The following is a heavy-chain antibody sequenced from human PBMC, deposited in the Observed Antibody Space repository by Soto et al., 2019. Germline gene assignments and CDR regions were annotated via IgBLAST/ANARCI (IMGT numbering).Heavy chain of an antibody. V-gene: IGHV4-59*08. CDR2: IYDSEST. Sequence: SETLSLTCTVSGDSISSDYWSWIRQPPGKGLEWIGYIYDSESTYYNPSLKSRVTISVDTSKNQFSLNLTSVTAADTAMYYCVRRGGGYYYYYMDVWGKGTTVTVSS. J-gene: IGHJ6*03. CDR1: GDSISSDY. D-gene: IGHD6-25*01. CDR3: VRRGGGYYYYYMDV.